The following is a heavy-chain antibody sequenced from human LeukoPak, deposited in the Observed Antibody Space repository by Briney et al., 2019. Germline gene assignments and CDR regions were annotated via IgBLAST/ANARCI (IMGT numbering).Heavy chain of an antibody. J-gene: IGHJ4*02. V-gene: IGHV3-33*01. CDR1: GFTFSSYG. D-gene: IGHD3-22*01. CDR2: IWYDGSNK. CDR3: ARDRDSSGTIYHFDY. Sequence: GGSLRLSCAASGFTFSSYGMHWVRQAPGKGLEWVAVIWYDGSNKYYADSVKGRFTISRDNSKNTLYLQMNSLRAEDTAVYYCARDRDSSGTIYHFDYWGQGTLVTVSS.